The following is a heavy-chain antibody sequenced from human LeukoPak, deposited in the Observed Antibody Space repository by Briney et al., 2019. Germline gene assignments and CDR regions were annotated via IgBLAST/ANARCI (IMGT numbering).Heavy chain of an antibody. CDR2: IYHSGST. V-gene: IGHV4-34*01. CDR1: GGSFTGYY. D-gene: IGHD2-2*01. Sequence: SETLSLTCAVYGGSFTGYYWSWIRQPPGKGLEWIGSIYHSGSTYYNPSLKSRVTISVDTSKNQFSLKLSSVTAADTAVYYCARVVPAATHFDYWGQGTLVTVSS. CDR3: ARVVPAATHFDY. J-gene: IGHJ4*02.